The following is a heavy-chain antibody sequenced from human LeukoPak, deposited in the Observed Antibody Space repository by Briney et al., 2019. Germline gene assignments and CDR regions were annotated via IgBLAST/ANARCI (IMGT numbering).Heavy chain of an antibody. Sequence: PGESLKISCKGSGYSFTSYWIGWVRQMPGKGLEWMGITYPGDSDTRYSPSFQGQVTISADKSISTAYLQWSSLKASDTAMYYCARLTRGYYYDSSGYYNVSDAFDIWGQGTMVTVSS. J-gene: IGHJ3*02. D-gene: IGHD3-22*01. CDR2: TYPGDSDT. CDR3: ARLTRGYYYDSSGYYNVSDAFDI. CDR1: GYSFTSYW. V-gene: IGHV5-51*01.